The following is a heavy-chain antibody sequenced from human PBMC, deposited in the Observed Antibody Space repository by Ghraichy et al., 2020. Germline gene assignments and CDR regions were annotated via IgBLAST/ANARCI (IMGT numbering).Heavy chain of an antibody. V-gene: IGHV1-18*04. D-gene: IGHD3-3*01. J-gene: IGHJ4*02. CDR3: ARAHKLRFLEWSTSPCDY. Sequence: ASVKVSCKASGYTFTSYGISWVRQAPGQGLEWMGWISAYNGNTNYAQKLQGRVTMTTDTSTSTAYMELRSLRSDDTAVYYCARAHKLRFLEWSTSPCDYWGQGTLFTVSS. CDR1: GYTFTSYG. CDR2: ISAYNGNT.